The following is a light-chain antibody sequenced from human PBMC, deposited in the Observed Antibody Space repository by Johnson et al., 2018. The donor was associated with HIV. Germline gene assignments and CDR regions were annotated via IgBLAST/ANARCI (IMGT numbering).Light chain of an antibody. J-gene: IGLJ1*01. Sequence: QSVLTQPPSVSAAPGQKVTISCSGSSSNIGNKYVSWYQQLPGTAPKLLIYENSKRPSGIPDRFSGSKSGTSATLGITGLQTGDEADYYCGTWDTSLVAGGVFGSGPTVTVL. CDR2: ENS. CDR1: SSNIGNKY. CDR3: GTWDTSLVAGGV. V-gene: IGLV1-51*02.